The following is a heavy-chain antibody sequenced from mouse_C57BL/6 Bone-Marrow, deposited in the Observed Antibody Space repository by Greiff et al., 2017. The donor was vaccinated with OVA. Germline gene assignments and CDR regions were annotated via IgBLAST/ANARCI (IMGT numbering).Heavy chain of an antibody. CDR2: IYPSDSET. CDR3: ARGRYGNYDWFAY. V-gene: IGHV1-61*01. D-gene: IGHD2-10*02. Sequence: QLQQPGAELVRPGSSVKLSCKASGYTFTSYWMDWVKQRPGQGLEWIGNIYPSDSETHYNQKFKDKATLTVDKSSSTAYMQLSSLTSEDSAVYYCARGRYGNYDWFAYWGQGTLVTVSA. J-gene: IGHJ3*01. CDR1: GYTFTSYW.